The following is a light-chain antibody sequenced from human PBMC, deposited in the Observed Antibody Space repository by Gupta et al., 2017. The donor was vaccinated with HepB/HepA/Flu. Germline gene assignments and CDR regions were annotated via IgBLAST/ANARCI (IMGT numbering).Light chain of an antibody. Sequence: QSALTQPASVSGSPGQSIPISCTGTSSDIGSYSLVSWYQQHPGKAPKLMIYEVNKRPSGVSSRFSGSKSGNTASLTISGLQAEDEADYYCCSFAGSNTFVLFGGGTKLTVL. J-gene: IGLJ2*01. CDR3: CSFAGSNTFVL. V-gene: IGLV2-23*02. CDR2: EVN. CDR1: SSDIGSYSL.